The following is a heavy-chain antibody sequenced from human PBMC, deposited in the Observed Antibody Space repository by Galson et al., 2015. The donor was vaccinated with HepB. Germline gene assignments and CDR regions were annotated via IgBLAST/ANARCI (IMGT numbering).Heavy chain of an antibody. CDR3: ARAGPQGGADFDY. CDR2: TYYKSKWYN. Sequence: CAISGDSVSDNVVAWNWIRQSPSRGLEWLGRTYYKSKWYNDYAVSVKSRITINPDTSKNQVYLQLNSVTPEDTAVYYCARAGPQGGADFDYWGRGTRVTVSS. CDR1: GDSVSDNVVA. V-gene: IGHV6-1*01. J-gene: IGHJ4*02. D-gene: IGHD1-26*01.